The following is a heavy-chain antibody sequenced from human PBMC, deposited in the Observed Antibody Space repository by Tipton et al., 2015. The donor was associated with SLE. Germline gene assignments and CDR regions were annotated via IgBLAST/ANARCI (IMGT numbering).Heavy chain of an antibody. D-gene: IGHD4-17*01. J-gene: IGHJ2*01. CDR3: ARGSDGEYVRYFDV. CDR2: IYYTGHT. Sequence: TLSLTCTVSNASINTGDYYWSWMRQHPGKGLEWIGYIYYTGHTLYNPSLESRILISIDTSQNQFSLKLTSVTAADTAVYYCARGSDGEYVRYFDVWGPGTLVTVSS. CDR1: NASINTGDYY. V-gene: IGHV4-31*03.